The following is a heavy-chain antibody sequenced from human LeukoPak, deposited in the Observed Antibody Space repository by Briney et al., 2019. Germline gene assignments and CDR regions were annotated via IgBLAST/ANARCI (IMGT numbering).Heavy chain of an antibody. J-gene: IGHJ4*02. CDR1: GYTFTGYY. CDR3: ARDVWGVGAPRLDY. D-gene: IGHD3-16*01. Sequence: ASVKVSCKASGYTFTGYYMHWVRQAPGQGLEWMGWINPNSGDTSFAQKFQGRVTMTRDTSINTACMELSRLRSDDTAVYYCARDVWGVGAPRLDYWGQGTLVTVSS. CDR2: INPNSGDT. V-gene: IGHV1-2*02.